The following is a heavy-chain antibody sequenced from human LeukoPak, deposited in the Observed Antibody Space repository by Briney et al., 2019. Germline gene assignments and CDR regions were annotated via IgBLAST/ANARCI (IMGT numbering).Heavy chain of an antibody. V-gene: IGHV1-69*06. Sequence: SVKVSCKASGGTFSSYAISWVRQAPGQGLEWMGGIIPIFGTANYAQKFQGRVTITADKSTSTAYMELSSLRSEDTAVYYCLLSHRATFFGYWGQGTLVTVSS. J-gene: IGHJ4*02. CDR1: GGTFSSYA. D-gene: IGHD1-26*01. CDR2: IIPIFGTA. CDR3: LLSHRATFFGY.